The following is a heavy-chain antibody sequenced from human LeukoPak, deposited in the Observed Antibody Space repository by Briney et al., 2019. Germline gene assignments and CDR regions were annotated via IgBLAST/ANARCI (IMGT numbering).Heavy chain of an antibody. V-gene: IGHV4-31*03. D-gene: IGHD6-19*01. J-gene: IGHJ6*02. CDR3: ARVAVYGMDV. CDR2: IYYSGST. Sequence: SETLSLTCTVSGGSISSGGYYWSWIRQHPGKGLEWIGYIYYSGSTYYNPSLKSRVTISVDTSKNQFPLKLSSVTAADTAVYYCARVAVYGMDVWGQGTTVTVSS. CDR1: GGSISSGGYY.